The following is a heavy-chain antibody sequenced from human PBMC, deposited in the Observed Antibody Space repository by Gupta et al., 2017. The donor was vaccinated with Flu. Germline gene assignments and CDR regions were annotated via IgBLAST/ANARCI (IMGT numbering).Heavy chain of an antibody. CDR1: GGSFSGYY. J-gene: IGHJ4*02. V-gene: IGHV4-34*01. Sequence: QVQLQQWGAGLLKPSETLSLTCAVYGGSFSGYYWSWIRQPPGKGLEWIGEINHSGSTNYNPSLKSRVTISVDTSKNQFSLKLSSVTAADTAVYYCARGLGYYDFWSGYYGLDYWGQGTLVTVSS. D-gene: IGHD3-3*01. CDR3: ARGLGYYDFWSGYYGLDY. CDR2: INHSGST.